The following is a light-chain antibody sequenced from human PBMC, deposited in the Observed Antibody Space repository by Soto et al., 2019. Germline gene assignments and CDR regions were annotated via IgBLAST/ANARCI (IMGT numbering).Light chain of an antibody. CDR1: SSDVGAYNY. CDR3: SSYTSSSTLYV. J-gene: IGLJ1*01. Sequence: QAVVTQPASVSGSPGQSITISCIGTSSDVGAYNYVSWYQQHPGKAPKLMIYEVSNRPSGVSNRFSGSKSGNTASLTISGLQAEDEADYYCSSYTSSSTLYVFGTGTKLTVL. V-gene: IGLV2-14*01. CDR2: EVS.